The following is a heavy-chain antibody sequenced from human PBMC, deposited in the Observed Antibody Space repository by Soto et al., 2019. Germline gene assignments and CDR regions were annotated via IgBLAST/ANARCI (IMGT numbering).Heavy chain of an antibody. D-gene: IGHD3-10*01. V-gene: IGHV1-69*04. CDR3: ARDLGYGSGSWFDY. Sequence: SVKVSCKASGGTFSSYTISWVRQAPGQGLEWMGRIIPILGIANYAQKFQGRVTITADKSTSTAYMELSSLRSEDTAVYYCARDLGYGSGSWFDYWGQGTLVTVSS. CDR2: IIPILGIA. CDR1: GGTFSSYT. J-gene: IGHJ4*02.